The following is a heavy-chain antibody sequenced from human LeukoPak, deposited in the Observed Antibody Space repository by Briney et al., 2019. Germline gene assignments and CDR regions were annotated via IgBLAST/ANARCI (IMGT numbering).Heavy chain of an antibody. V-gene: IGHV1-2*02. CDR2: INPNSGGT. Sequence: ASVKVSCKASGYTFTGYYMHWVRQAPGQGLEWMGWINPNSGGTNYAQKFQGRVTMTRDTSISTAYMELSRLRSDDTAVYYCARDLLRGDYSDYWGQGTLVTVSS. CDR1: GYTFTGYY. D-gene: IGHD2/OR15-2a*01. CDR3: ARDLLRGDYSDY. J-gene: IGHJ4*02.